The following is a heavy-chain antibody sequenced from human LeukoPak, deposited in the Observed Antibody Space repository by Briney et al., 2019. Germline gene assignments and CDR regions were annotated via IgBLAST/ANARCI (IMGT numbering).Heavy chain of an antibody. CDR3: ARLYQGKRPPDY. J-gene: IGHJ4*02. CDR2: IFHSGST. Sequence: SETLSLTRTVSGDSIFSTTYYWGWIRQPPGKGLEWIGSIFHSGSTYYNPSLKSRVTISVDTSKNQLSLRLRSVTAADTAVYYCARLYQGKRPPDYWGQGTLVTVSS. V-gene: IGHV4-39*01. CDR1: GDSIFSTTYY. D-gene: IGHD6-25*01.